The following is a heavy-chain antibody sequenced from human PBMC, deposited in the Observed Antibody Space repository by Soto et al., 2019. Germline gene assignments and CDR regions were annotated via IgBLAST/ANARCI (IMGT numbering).Heavy chain of an antibody. Sequence: QVQLQESGPGLVKPSQTLSLTCTVSSGSISSGGYYWSWIRQHPGKGLEWIGHIHYSGTTYYNPSLKSRVAISLDTSENQFSLKLTSVTAADTAVYYCARDWRVTPYGDYGGHYYYAMDVWGQGTTVTVSS. J-gene: IGHJ6*02. D-gene: IGHD4-17*01. V-gene: IGHV4-31*03. CDR3: ARDWRVTPYGDYGGHYYYAMDV. CDR1: SGSISSGGYY. CDR2: IHYSGTT.